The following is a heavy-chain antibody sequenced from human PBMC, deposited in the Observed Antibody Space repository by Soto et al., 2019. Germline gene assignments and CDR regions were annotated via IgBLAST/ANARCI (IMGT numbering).Heavy chain of an antibody. V-gene: IGHV5-51*01. CDR3: ARISQEKYYYDSSGLPGSFDY. CDR2: IYPGDSDT. CDR1: GYSFTSYW. J-gene: IGHJ4*02. D-gene: IGHD3-22*01. Sequence: GESLKISCKGSGYSFTSYWIGWVRQMPGKGLEWMGIIYPGDSDTRYSPSFQGQVTISADKSISTAYLQWSSLKASDTAMYYCARISQEKYYYDSSGLPGSFDYWGQGTLVTVSS.